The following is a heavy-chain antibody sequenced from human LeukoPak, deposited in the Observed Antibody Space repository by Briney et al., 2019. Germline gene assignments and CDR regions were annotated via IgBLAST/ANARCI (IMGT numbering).Heavy chain of an antibody. V-gene: IGHV3-30*03. CDR1: GFTFSSYG. D-gene: IGHD3-22*01. CDR2: ISYDGSNK. Sequence: PGGFLRLSCAASGFTFSSYGMHWVRQAPGKGLEWVAVISYDGSNKYYADSVKGRFAISRDKSKNTLHLQMNSLRAEDAAVYFCAREASSGLGAFDIWGQGTMVTVSS. CDR3: AREASSGLGAFDI. J-gene: IGHJ3*02.